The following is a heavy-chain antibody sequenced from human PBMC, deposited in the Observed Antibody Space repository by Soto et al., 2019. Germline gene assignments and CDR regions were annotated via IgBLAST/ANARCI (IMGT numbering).Heavy chain of an antibody. CDR3: ARGVSAGVDY. D-gene: IGHD1-26*01. Sequence: QVPLVQAGAEVREPGASVKVSCKASGYSFTSLDINWVRQTAGQGLEGMGWMQPSTGRTGYAQKFQGRVTMTRDTSINTAYMELTTLTSDDTAFYYCARGVSAGVDYWGQGTLVTVSS. CDR1: GYSFTSLD. V-gene: IGHV1-8*01. J-gene: IGHJ4*02. CDR2: MQPSTGRT.